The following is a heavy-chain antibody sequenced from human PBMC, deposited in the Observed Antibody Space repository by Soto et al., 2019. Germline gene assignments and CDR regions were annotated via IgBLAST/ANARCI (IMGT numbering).Heavy chain of an antibody. D-gene: IGHD3-10*01. V-gene: IGHV1-3*01. CDR1: GFTFTSYA. J-gene: IGHJ4*02. Sequence: PPASVKVSCKSSGFTFTSYAIHWLRQAPGQRPQWMGWINGGSGNTKYSQDFQGRVTFTRDTFATTAYLELSSLRSEDTAVYYCARVPPWGNSAGDYYIQHYDSWGQGTPVTVSS. CDR3: ARVPPWGNSAGDYYIQHYDS. CDR2: INGGSGNT.